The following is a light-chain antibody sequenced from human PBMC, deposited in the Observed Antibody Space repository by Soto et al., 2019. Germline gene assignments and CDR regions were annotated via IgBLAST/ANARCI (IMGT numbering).Light chain of an antibody. J-gene: IGLJ1*01. V-gene: IGLV2-23*01. CDR1: NSDIGSFHL. CDR2: EGD. Sequence: QSARTQPASVSGSPGQSITISCTGTNSDIGSFHLVSWYQQHPGKAPKLMIYEGDMRPSGVSNRFSGSKSGNTASLTISGLQAEDEADYYCCSYPWTPTPRFGSGTTLTVL. CDR3: CSYPWTPTPR.